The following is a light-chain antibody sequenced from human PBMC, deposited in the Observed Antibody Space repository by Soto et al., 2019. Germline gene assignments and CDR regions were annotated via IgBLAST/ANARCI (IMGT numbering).Light chain of an antibody. CDR3: QQYKDWTHT. V-gene: IGKV3-15*01. CDR1: DSVIGY. CDR2: GXS. J-gene: IGKJ1*01. Sequence: ETLMTQSPATLSVSRGERATLSXRASDSVIGYLSWYQQRPGXAPRXXXFGXSTRATGFPARFSGSGSGTEFTLTISSLQSEDFAVYYCQQYKDWTHTFGQGTKVDIK.